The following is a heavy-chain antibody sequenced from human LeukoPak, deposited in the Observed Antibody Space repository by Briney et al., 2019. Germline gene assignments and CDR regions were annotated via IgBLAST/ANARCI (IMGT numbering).Heavy chain of an antibody. V-gene: IGHV1-46*01. J-gene: IGHJ4*02. D-gene: IGHD1-26*01. CDR2: INPSGGST. CDR1: GYTFTSYY. CDR3: ARDLGSYSTFDY. Sequence: ASVKVSCKSSGYTFTSYYMYWVRQAPGQGLGWMGIINPSGGSTSYAQKFQGRVTMTRDTSTSTVYMELSSLRSEDTAVYYCARDLGSYSTFDYWGQGTLVTVSS.